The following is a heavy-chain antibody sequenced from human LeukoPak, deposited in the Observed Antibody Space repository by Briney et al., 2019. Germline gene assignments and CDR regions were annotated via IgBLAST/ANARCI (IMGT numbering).Heavy chain of an antibody. CDR3: ARGGRWNRLYDY. V-gene: IGHV4-34*01. Sequence: SETLSLTCAVYGGSFSGYYWSWIRQPPGKGLEWIREINHSGSTNYNPSLKSRVTISVDTSKNQFSLKLSSVTAADTAVYYCARGGRWNRLYDYWGQGTLVTVSS. J-gene: IGHJ4*02. D-gene: IGHD1-1*01. CDR2: INHSGST. CDR1: GGSFSGYY.